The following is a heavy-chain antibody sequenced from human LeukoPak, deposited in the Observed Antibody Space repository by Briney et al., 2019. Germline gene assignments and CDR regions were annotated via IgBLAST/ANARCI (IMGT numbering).Heavy chain of an antibody. Sequence: GASVKVSCKASGGTFSSYAISWVRQAPGQGLEWMGRIIPILGIANYAQKLQGRVTMTTDTSTSTAYMELRSLRSDDTAVYYCARSWSGYYSYYYYGMDGWGQGTTVTVSS. CDR1: GGTFSSYA. J-gene: IGHJ6*02. CDR3: ARSWSGYYSYYYYGMDG. CDR2: IIPILGIA. V-gene: IGHV1-69*04. D-gene: IGHD3-3*01.